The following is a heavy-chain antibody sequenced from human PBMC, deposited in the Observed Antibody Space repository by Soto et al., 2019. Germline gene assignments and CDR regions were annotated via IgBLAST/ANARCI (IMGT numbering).Heavy chain of an antibody. V-gene: IGHV3-23*01. CDR1: GFTFSSYA. Sequence: EVQLLESGGGLLQPGGSLRLSCAASGFTFSSYAMSWVRQAPGKGLEWVSLIGGSGGSTFYADSVEGRFTISSDNSKNTLFLQMNSLRAEDTAVYYCARGPSHIVTGIVPAAIRGGYNYFDPWGQGTLVTVSS. CDR3: ARGPSHIVTGIVPAAIRGGYNYFDP. D-gene: IGHD2-2*01. J-gene: IGHJ5*02. CDR2: IGGSGGST.